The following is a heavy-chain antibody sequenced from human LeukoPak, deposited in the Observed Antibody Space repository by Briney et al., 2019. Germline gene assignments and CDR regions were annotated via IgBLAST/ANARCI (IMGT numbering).Heavy chain of an antibody. J-gene: IGHJ6*02. D-gene: IGHD4/OR15-4a*01. Sequence: SGGSLRLSCAASGFTFSSYAMSWVRQAPGKGLEWVSGISGSGGSTYYADSVKGRFTISRDNSKNTLYLQMNSLRAEDTAVYYCARDVDFGAPYGMDVWGQGTSVTVSS. CDR1: GFTFSSYA. CDR2: ISGSGGST. V-gene: IGHV3-23*01. CDR3: ARDVDFGAPYGMDV.